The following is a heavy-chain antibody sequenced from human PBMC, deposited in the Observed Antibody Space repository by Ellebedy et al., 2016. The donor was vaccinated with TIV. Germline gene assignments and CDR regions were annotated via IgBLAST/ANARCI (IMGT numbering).Heavy chain of an antibody. CDR1: GFIFDDYA. D-gene: IGHD6-19*01. J-gene: IGHJ4*02. CDR3: AKDHSIGWNAVPTT. CDR2: ISGDGVKT. V-gene: IGHV3-43*02. Sequence: PGGSLRLSCAASGFIFDDYAMHRVRQSPEKGLEWPSLISGDGVKTYYADSVKGRFTISRDNSKNSLFLQMTSLTTEDTAFYHCAKDHSIGWNAVPTTWGQGTLVTVSS.